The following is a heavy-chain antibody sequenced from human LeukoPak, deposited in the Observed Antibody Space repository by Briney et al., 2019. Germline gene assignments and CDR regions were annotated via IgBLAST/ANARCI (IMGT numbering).Heavy chain of an antibody. CDR3: AGALCSGGSCYSFNY. CDR1: GFFSPHS. J-gene: IGHJ4*02. V-gene: IGHV3-21*01. CDR2: IRTGGYI. Sequence: PGGSLRLSCAASGFFSPHSLNWDRLAPGKGLERLSSIRTGGYIHYAESAKGRFIISRDNARDSLYLQMNSLSAEDTAIYYCAGALCSGGSCYSFNYWGQGALVTVSS. D-gene: IGHD2-15*01.